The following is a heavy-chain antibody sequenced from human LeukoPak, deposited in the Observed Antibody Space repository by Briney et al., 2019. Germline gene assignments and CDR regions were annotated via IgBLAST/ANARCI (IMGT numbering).Heavy chain of an antibody. CDR2: INANSGTT. CDR3: AKPISGGLAVTSDWFHP. D-gene: IGHD6-19*01. Sequence: GGSLRLSCTASRFAFSVYAMSWLSQPPGKGLEWVSTINANSGTTSYAASVRGRFTISRDNSKNTLYLQLNTLRADDTATYYCAKPISGGLAVTSDWFHPWGQGTLVVVSS. V-gene: IGHV3-23*01. CDR1: RFAFSVYA. J-gene: IGHJ5*01.